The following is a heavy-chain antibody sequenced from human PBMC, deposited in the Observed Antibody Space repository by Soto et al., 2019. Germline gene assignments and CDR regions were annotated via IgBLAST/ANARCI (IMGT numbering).Heavy chain of an antibody. D-gene: IGHD2-8*01. CDR1: GYSFTSYW. CDR3: ARGKYCTNGVCAPLHYYYGMDV. CDR2: IYPGDSDT. J-gene: IGHJ6*02. Sequence: PGESLKISCKGSGYSFTSYWIGWVRQMPGKGLEWMGIIYPGDSDTRYSPSFQGQVTISADKSISTAYLQWSSLKASDTAMYYCARGKYCTNGVCAPLHYYYGMDVWGQGTTVTVSS. V-gene: IGHV5-51*01.